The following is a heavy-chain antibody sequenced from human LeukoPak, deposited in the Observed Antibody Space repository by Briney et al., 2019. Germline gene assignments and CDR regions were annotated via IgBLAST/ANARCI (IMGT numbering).Heavy chain of an antibody. D-gene: IGHD2-2*01. CDR1: GGTFSSYA. CDR3: ARDIGCSSTSCPPSCYYGMDV. V-gene: IGHV1-69*13. CDR2: IIPIFGTA. Sequence: GASVKVSCKASGGTFSSYAISWVRQAPGQGLEWMGGIIPIFGTANYAQKFQGRVTITADESTSTAYMELSSLRSEDTAVYYCARDIGCSSTSCPPSCYYGMDVWGKGTTVTVSS. J-gene: IGHJ6*04.